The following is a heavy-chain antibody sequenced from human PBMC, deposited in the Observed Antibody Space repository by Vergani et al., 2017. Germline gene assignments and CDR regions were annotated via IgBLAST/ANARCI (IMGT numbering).Heavy chain of an antibody. CDR2: ICWISGAV. V-gene: IGHV3-9*01. D-gene: IGHD5-12*01. Sequence: EVDLVESGGGLAQPGGSLRLSCEASGITFWKFGMHWVRQGPGKGLEWVSGICWISGAVDYADSVRGRFAISRDNAKNSLFLEMNSLRFEDTAVYFCTKGSVYYHDSAGHGYDPYTGFDLWGQGTLVTVSS. CDR3: TKGSVYYHDSAGHGYDPYTGFDL. CDR1: GITFWKFG. J-gene: IGHJ3*01.